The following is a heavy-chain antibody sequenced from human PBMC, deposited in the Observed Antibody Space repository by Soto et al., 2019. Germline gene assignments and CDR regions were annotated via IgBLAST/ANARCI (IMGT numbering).Heavy chain of an antibody. CDR1: GGTFSSYA. CDR2: IIPIFGTA. V-gene: IGHV1-69*13. J-gene: IGHJ5*02. Sequence: SVKVSCKASGGTFSSYAISWVRQAPGQGLEWMGGIIPIFGTANYAQKFQGRVTITADESTSTAYMELSSLRSEDTAVYYCARVVPAAISPNNWFDPWGQGTLVTVSS. CDR3: ARVVPAAISPNNWFDP. D-gene: IGHD2-2*02.